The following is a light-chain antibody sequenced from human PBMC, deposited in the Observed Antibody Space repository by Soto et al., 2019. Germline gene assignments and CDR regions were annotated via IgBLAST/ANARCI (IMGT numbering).Light chain of an antibody. CDR3: QHYMSSVT. CDR2: GAS. Sequence: EIVLTQSPGSLSLSPGQRATLSCRASQSVDTTFFAWYQKKPGQAHRLLIYGASKRATGIPDRFSGGASGKDFTLIISRLEPEDFAVYYCQHYMSSVTFGQGTKVEIK. CDR1: QSVDTTF. J-gene: IGKJ1*01. V-gene: IGKV3-20*01.